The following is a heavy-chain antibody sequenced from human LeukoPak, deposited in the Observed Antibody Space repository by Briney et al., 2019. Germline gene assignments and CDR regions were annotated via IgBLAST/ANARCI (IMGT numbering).Heavy chain of an antibody. CDR2: INPNSGGT. CDR1: GYIFTDYY. V-gene: IGHV1-2*02. D-gene: IGHD3-22*01. CDR3: AKYYYDSYEGYYFDY. Sequence: ASVKVSCKASGYIFTDYYMHWVRQAPGQGLEWMGWINPNSGGTNYAQKFQGRVTMTRDTSISTAYMELSRLKSDDTAFYYCAKYYYDSYEGYYFDYWGQGTLVTVSS. J-gene: IGHJ4*02.